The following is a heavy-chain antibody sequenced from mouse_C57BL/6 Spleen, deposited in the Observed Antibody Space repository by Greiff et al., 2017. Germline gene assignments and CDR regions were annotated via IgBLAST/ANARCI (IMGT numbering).Heavy chain of an antibody. J-gene: IGHJ4*01. Sequence: EVKLVESEGGLVQPGSSMKLSCTASGFTFSDYYMAWVRQVPEKGLEWVANINYDGSSTYYLDSLKSRFIISRDNAKNILYLQMSSLKSEDTATYYCARVDGNYPYYAMDYWGQGTSVTVSS. CDR3: ARVDGNYPYYAMDY. D-gene: IGHD2-1*01. V-gene: IGHV5-16*01. CDR1: GFTFSDYY. CDR2: INYDGSST.